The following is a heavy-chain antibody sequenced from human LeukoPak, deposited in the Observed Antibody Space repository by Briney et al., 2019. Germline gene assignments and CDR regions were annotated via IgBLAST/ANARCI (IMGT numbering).Heavy chain of an antibody. Sequence: SETLSLTCAVYGGSFSGYYWSWIRQPPGKGLEWIGEINRSGSTNYNPSLKSRVTISVDTSKNQFSLKLSSVTAADTAVYYCARVGGLSYCSGGSCRKYFQHWGQGTLVTVSS. D-gene: IGHD2-15*01. J-gene: IGHJ1*01. V-gene: IGHV4-34*01. CDR3: ARVGGLSYCSGGSCRKYFQH. CDR1: GGSFSGYY. CDR2: INRSGST.